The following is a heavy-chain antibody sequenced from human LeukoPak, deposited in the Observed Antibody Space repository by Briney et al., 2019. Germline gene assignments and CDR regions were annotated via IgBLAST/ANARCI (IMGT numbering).Heavy chain of an antibody. CDR1: GGSISSYY. CDR3: ARQSISGSSLSYFDY. D-gene: IGHD3-22*01. Sequence: SETLSLTCAVSGGSISSYYWSWIRQPPGKGLEWIGNIYDSGSTDYNPSLKSRLTISVDTSKNQCSLKLSSVTAADTAVYYCARQSISGSSLSYFDYWGQGTLVNVSS. V-gene: IGHV4-59*01. CDR2: IYDSGST. J-gene: IGHJ4*02.